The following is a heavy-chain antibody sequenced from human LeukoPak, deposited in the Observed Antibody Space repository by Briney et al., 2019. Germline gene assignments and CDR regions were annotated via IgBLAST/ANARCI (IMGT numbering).Heavy chain of an antibody. J-gene: IGHJ6*03. CDR2: IKQDGSEK. V-gene: IGHV3-7*03. Sequence: GGSLRLSCAASGFTFSSYWMSWVRQAPGKGLEWVANIKQDGSEKYYVDSVKGRFTISRDNSKNTLYLQMNSLRAEDTAVYYCAKDKEGSGWYSGYYYYMDVWGKGTTVTVSS. CDR3: AKDKEGSGWYSGYYYYMDV. CDR1: GFTFSSYW. D-gene: IGHD6-19*01.